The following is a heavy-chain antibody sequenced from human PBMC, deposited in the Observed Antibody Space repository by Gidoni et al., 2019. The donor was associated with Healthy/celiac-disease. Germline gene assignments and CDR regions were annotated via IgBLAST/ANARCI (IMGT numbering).Heavy chain of an antibody. CDR2: IYWDDDK. Sequence: QITLKESGPTLVKPTQTLTLTCTFSGFSLSTSGVGVGCIRQPPGKALEWLARIYWDDDKRYSPSLTSRLTITKDTSKNQLVLTMTNMDPVDTATYYCAHSAYESSGGSFDYWGQGTLVTVSS. V-gene: IGHV2-5*02. D-gene: IGHD3-22*01. CDR1: GFSLSTSGVG. J-gene: IGHJ4*02. CDR3: AHSAYESSGGSFDY.